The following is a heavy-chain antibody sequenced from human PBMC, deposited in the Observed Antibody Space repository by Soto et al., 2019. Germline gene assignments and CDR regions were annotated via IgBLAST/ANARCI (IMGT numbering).Heavy chain of an antibody. Sequence: QVQLVQSGAEVKKPGSSVKVSCKASGGTFSSYAISWVRQAPGQGLEWMGGIIPISDTTNYAQKFQGRVTITADESTSTADMELSSLRSEETAVYYGARSQGSSTSLEIYYYYYYGMDVWGQGTTVTVSS. CDR1: GGTFSSYA. D-gene: IGHD2-2*01. J-gene: IGHJ6*02. CDR3: ARSQGSSTSLEIYYYYYYGMDV. CDR2: IIPISDTT. V-gene: IGHV1-69*01.